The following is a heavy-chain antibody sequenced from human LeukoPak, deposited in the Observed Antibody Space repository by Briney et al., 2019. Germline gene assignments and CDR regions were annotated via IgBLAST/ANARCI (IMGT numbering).Heavy chain of an antibody. CDR1: GGSFTGYY. V-gene: IGHV4-34*01. Sequence: SETLSLTCAVYGGSFTGYYWSCIRQPPGAGLEWIGEINHSGSTNYNPSLKSRVTISVDTSKNQFSLKLSSMTAADTAVYYCARSQLQLDYYGMDVWGQGTTVTVSS. D-gene: IGHD4-11*01. J-gene: IGHJ6*02. CDR2: INHSGST. CDR3: ARSQLQLDYYGMDV.